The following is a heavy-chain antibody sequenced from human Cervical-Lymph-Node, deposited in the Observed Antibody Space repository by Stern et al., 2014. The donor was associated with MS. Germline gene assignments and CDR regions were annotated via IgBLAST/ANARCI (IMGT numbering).Heavy chain of an antibody. D-gene: IGHD6-6*01. Sequence: MQLVESGGGVVQPGRSLRLSCAASGFTFSSYGMHWVRQAPGKGLEWVAVIWYDGSNKYYADSVKGRFTISRDNSKNTLYLQMNSLRAEDTAVYYCARDSAARLFDYWGQGTLVTVSS. CDR2: IWYDGSNK. J-gene: IGHJ4*02. V-gene: IGHV3-33*01. CDR1: GFTFSSYG. CDR3: ARDSAARLFDY.